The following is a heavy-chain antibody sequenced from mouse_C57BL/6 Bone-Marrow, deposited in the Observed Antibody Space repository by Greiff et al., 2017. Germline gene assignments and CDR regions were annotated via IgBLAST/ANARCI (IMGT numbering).Heavy chain of an antibody. CDR3: ARSGVLSPYFDV. Sequence: VQLQQSGPELVKPGASVKISCKASGYTFTDYYMNWVKQSHGKSLEWIGDINPNNGGTSYNQKFKGKATLTVDKSSSKAYMELRSLTSEDSAVYYCARSGVLSPYFDVGGTGTTVTVSS. J-gene: IGHJ1*03. V-gene: IGHV1-26*01. CDR1: GYTFTDYY. CDR2: INPNNGGT. D-gene: IGHD3-2*02.